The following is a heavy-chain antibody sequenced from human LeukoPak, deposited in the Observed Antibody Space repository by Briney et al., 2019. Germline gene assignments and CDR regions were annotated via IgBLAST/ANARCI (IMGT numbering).Heavy chain of an antibody. D-gene: IGHD3-10*01. CDR1: GGSSSGYY. J-gene: IGHJ3*02. CDR3: ARPRRITMVRGVINDAFDI. Sequence: SETLSLTCAVYGGSSSGYYWSWIRQPPGKGLEWLGEVNHSGSTNYNPSLKSRVTISVDTSKNQFSLKLSSVTAADTAVYYCARPRRITMVRGVINDAFDIWGQGTMVTVSS. CDR2: VNHSGST. V-gene: IGHV4-34*01.